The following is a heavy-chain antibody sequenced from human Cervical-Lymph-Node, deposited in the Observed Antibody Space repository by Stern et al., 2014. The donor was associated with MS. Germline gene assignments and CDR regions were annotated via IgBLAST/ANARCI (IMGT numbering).Heavy chain of an antibody. J-gene: IGHJ5*02. V-gene: IGHV1-69*01. Sequence: QVQLGQSGAEVKKPGSSVKVSCKSSGGISWVRQAPGQGLEWMGGVTPFVGTSNYAQKFQGRVIITADPSTNTTYLHLSRLTSADTAVYYCARGSGDNWFGPWGQGTLVTVSS. CDR1: GG. D-gene: IGHD3-10*01. CDR3: ARGSGDNWFGP. CDR2: VTPFVGTS.